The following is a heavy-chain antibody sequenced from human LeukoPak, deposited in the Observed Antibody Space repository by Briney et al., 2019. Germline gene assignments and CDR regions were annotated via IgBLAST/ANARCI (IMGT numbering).Heavy chain of an antibody. CDR3: VKDIQVTSRQVNRGDFDH. CDR1: GFPFSSHA. D-gene: IGHD2-2*01. J-gene: IGHJ4*02. Sequence: GGSLRLSCAASGFPFSSHAMSWVRQAPGGGLEWVAGISYIGGGTYYADSVKGRFTISRDNSKNTLYLQMNNLRAEDTAVYRCVKDIQVTSRQVNRGDFDHWGQGTLVTVSS. V-gene: IGHV3-23*01. CDR2: ISYIGGGT.